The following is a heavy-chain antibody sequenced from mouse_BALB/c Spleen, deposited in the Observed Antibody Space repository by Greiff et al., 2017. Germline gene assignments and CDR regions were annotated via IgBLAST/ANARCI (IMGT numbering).Heavy chain of an antibody. CDR3: ARGEVRRMDY. V-gene: IGHV5-6-5*01. CDR2: ISSGGST. CDR1: GFTFSSYA. D-gene: IGHD2-14*01. Sequence: EVKLMESGGGLVKPGGSLKLSCAASGFTFSSYAMSWVRQTPEKRLEWVASISSGGSTYYPDSVKGRFTISRDNARNILYLQMSSLRSEDTAMYYCARGEVRRMDYWGQGTSVTVSS. J-gene: IGHJ4*01.